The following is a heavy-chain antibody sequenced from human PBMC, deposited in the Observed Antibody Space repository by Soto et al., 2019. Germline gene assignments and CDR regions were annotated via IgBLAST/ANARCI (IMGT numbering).Heavy chain of an antibody. J-gene: IGHJ6*02. CDR1: GFTFSDYY. CDR2: ISSSSSYT. D-gene: IGHD6-19*01. V-gene: IGHV3-11*06. Sequence: QVQLVESGGGLVKPGGSLRLSCAASGFTFSDYYMSWIRQAPGKGLEWVSYISSSSSYTNYADSVKGRFTIPRDNAKHSLSLQMNGLRAADTDVYYCARGKAVGSGMDVWGQGNTVTVAS. CDR3: ARGKAVGSGMDV.